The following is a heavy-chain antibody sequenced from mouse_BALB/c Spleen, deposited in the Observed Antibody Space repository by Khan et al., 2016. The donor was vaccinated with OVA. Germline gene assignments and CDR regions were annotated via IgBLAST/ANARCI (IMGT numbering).Heavy chain of an antibody. J-gene: IGHJ4*01. CDR3: ARDGSRYNYAMDY. Sequence: VQLKESGPGLVKPSQSLSPTCTVTGYSITSDYAWNWIRQFPGNKLEWMGYISSSGSTNYNPALKSRISITRDTSKNQFFLQLNSVTTEDTATYYCARDGSRYNYAMDYWGQGTSVTVSS. D-gene: IGHD2-3*01. CDR2: ISSSGST. CDR1: GYSITSDYA. V-gene: IGHV3-2*02.